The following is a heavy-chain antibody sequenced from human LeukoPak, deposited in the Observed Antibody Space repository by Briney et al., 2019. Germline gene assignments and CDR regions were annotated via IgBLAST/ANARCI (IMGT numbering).Heavy chain of an antibody. J-gene: IGHJ3*01. Sequence: SETLSLTCAVYGGSFSGYYWSWIRQPPGKGLEWIGEINHSGSTNYNPSLKSRVTMSVDTSKNQFSLKLSSVTAADTAVYYCARRGVNTWAPFDFWSQGTVVTVSS. V-gene: IGHV4-34*01. CDR2: INHSGST. CDR3: ARRGVNTWAPFDF. D-gene: IGHD1-26*01. CDR1: GGSFSGYY.